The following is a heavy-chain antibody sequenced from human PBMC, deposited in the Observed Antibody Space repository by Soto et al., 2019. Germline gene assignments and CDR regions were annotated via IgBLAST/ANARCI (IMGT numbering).Heavy chain of an antibody. V-gene: IGHV3-30*18. J-gene: IGHJ3*02. CDR1: GFTFRSFG. CDR2: ISYDGTNK. CDR3: ANVRPATGIEGGGDSFDI. Sequence: PGGSLRLSCAASGFTFRSFGMHWIRQAPGKGLEWVALISYDGTNKYYADSVRGRFTISRDNSKNTLYLEMNTLRVEDTAVYYCANVRPATGIEGGGDSFDIWGQGTMVTVSS. D-gene: IGHD1-26*01.